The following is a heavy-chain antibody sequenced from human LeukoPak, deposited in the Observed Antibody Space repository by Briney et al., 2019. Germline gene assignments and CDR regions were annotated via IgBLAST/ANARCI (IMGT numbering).Heavy chain of an antibody. CDR2: ISRRSSLI. D-gene: IGHD5-12*01. CDR3: ARGPSGYHNT. J-gene: IGHJ4*02. V-gene: IGHV3-48*01. Sequence: GGSLRLSCVASGFTFSNYSMNWARQTPEKGLEWISYISRRSSLIYYSDSAKGRFTISRDNSKNTLYLQMNSLRAEDTAVYYCARGPSGYHNTGGQGTLVTVSS. CDR1: GFTFSNYS.